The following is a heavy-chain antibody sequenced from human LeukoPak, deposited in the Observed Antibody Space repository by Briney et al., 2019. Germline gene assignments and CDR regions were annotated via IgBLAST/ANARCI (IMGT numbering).Heavy chain of an antibody. J-gene: IGHJ4*02. D-gene: IGHD6-6*01. CDR3: AKVAARPDYYFDY. CDR1: GFTFSSYG. Sequence: GGSLRLSCAASGFTFSSYGMHWVRQAPGKGLEWVAVIWYDGSNKYYADSVKGRFTISRDNSKNTLYLQMNSLRAEDTAVYYCAKVAARPDYYFDYWGQGTLVTVSS. CDR2: IWYDGSNK. V-gene: IGHV3-33*06.